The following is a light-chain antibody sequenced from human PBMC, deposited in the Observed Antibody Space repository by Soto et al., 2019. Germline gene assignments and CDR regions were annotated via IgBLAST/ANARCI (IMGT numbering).Light chain of an antibody. CDR2: GAY. CDR3: QLYGILPRT. Sequence: DTVLTKSPGTISLYPKERFTLYCMAIQSVSSSYLAWYHQKPVQAPRLIIYGAYSRATGISDRFSGSGSGIEFTITISRLEPEDCAVYYCQLYGILPRTVGEGTQVDIK. CDR1: QSVSSSY. J-gene: IGKJ1*01. V-gene: IGKV3-20*01.